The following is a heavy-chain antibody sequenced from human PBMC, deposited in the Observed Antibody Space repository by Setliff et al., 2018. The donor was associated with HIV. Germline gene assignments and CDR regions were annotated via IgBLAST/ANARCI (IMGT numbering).Heavy chain of an antibody. D-gene: IGHD3-3*01. V-gene: IGHV1-46*01. CDR3: ARDHMSSYDFWNGYYYYFDY. CDR2: INPSGGST. CDR1: GYTFTNYA. J-gene: IGHJ4*02. Sequence: ASVKVSCKTSGYTFTNYALNWVRQAPGQGLEWMGIINPSGGSTSFARKFQGRVTMTRDTSTSTVYMELSSLRSEDTAVYYCARDHMSSYDFWNGYYYYFDYWGQGTLVTVSS.